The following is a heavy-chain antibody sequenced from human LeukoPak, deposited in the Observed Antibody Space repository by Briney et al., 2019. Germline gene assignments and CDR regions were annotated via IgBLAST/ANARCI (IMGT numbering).Heavy chain of an antibody. V-gene: IGHV3-30*01. CDR2: ISYDGGNK. J-gene: IGHJ2*01. CDR3: VRPLDTYHHDWYLDV. CDR1: GFTFSRYT. Sequence: PGGSLRLSCAASGFTFSRYTMYWVRRAPGKGREWVAVISYDGGNKYYADSVGGRFTISRDSSKDTVYLQMDSLRAEDTAGYYCVRPLDTYHHDWYLDVWGRGTLVTVSS. D-gene: IGHD2-2*01.